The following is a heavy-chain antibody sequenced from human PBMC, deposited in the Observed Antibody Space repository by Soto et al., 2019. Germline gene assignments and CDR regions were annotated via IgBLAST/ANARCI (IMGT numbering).Heavy chain of an antibody. CDR3: AVLVRSAMAVAGTPYFDY. V-gene: IGHV1-69*02. CDR1: GGTFSSYT. CDR2: TIPILGIA. J-gene: IGHJ4*01. Sequence: QVQLVQSGAEVKKPGSSVKVSCKASGGTFSSYTISWVRQAPGQGLEWMGRTIPILGIANYAQKFQGSVTITADKCMSTAYMELSSLRSEDTAVYYCAVLVRSAMAVAGTPYFDYWGSGTLVTVSS. D-gene: IGHD6-19*01.